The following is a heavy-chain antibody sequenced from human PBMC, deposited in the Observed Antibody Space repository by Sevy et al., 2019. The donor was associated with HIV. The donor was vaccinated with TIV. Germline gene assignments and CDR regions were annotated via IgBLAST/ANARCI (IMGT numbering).Heavy chain of an antibody. V-gene: IGHV4-39*01. CDR2: VYYSGST. J-gene: IGHJ4*02. CDR3: VRQVGQFRFFDWSPGYFDY. Sequence: SETLSLTCTVSDGSISSSPYYWGWIRQPHEKGLEWIGSVYYSGSTYYNPSLKSRVTISVDTSKNRFSLKLSSVTAADTAVYYCVRQVGQFRFFDWSPGYFDYWGQGTLVTVSS. CDR1: DGSISSSPYY. D-gene: IGHD3-9*01.